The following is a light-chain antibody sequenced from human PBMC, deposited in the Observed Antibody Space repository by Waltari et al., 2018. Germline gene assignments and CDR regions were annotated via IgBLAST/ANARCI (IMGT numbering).Light chain of an antibody. J-gene: IGLJ2*01. CDR2: LNSDGSH. CDR3: QTWGNDIHIV. V-gene: IGLV4-69*01. CDR1: SGRTSYV. Sequence: QPVLTQSPSASASLGASVNLTCTLSSGRTSYVIAWHQQQPDKAPRFLMKLNSDGSHIKGDGIPDRFSGSISGAERYLTISSLQSEEEADYYCQTWGNDIHIVFGGGTKLTVL.